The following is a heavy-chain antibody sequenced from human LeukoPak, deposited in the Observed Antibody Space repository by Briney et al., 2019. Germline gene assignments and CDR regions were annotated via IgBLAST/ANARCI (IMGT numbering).Heavy chain of an antibody. D-gene: IGHD3-22*01. CDR2: IYYSGST. CDR3: ARVLSITMIVVVGAFDI. CDR1: GGSISSSSYY. V-gene: IGHV4-39*07. Sequence: PSETLSLTCTVSGGSISSSSYYWGWIRQPPGKGLEWIGSIYYSGSTYYNPSLKSRVTISVDTSKNQFSLKLSSVTAADTAVYYCARVLSITMIVVVGAFDIWGQGTMVTVSS. J-gene: IGHJ3*02.